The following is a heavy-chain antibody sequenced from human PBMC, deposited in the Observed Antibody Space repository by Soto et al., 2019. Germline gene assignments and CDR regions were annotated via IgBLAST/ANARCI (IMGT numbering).Heavy chain of an antibody. CDR2: ISAYNGNT. D-gene: IGHD2-15*01. CDR1: GYTFTSYG. Sequence: QVPLVQSGAEVKKPGASVKVSCKASGYTFTSYGISWVRQAPGQGLEWMGWISAYNGNTNYAQKLQGRVTMTTDTSTSTAYMELRSLRSDDTAVYYCARSVVVAPTPLNWFDPWGQGTLVTVSS. V-gene: IGHV1-18*01. J-gene: IGHJ5*02. CDR3: ARSVVVAPTPLNWFDP.